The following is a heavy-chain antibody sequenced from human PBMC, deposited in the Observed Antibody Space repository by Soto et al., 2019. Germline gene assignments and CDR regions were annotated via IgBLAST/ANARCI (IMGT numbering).Heavy chain of an antibody. D-gene: IGHD3-10*01. J-gene: IGHJ6*03. CDR1: GGSLSGYF. CDR3: ARVRRYYGSGSYYNVSYYYMDV. Sequence: SETLSLTCAVYGGSLSGYFWSWVRQSPGKGLEWIGEINHSGSTNYNPSLKSRVTISVDTSKNQFSLLLSSVTAADTAVYYCARVRRYYGSGSYYNVSYYYMDVWGKGTTVTSP. V-gene: IGHV4-34*01. CDR2: INHSGST.